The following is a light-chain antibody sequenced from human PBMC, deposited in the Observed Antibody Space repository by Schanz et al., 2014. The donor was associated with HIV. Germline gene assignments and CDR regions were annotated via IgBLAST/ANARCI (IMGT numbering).Light chain of an antibody. CDR1: QNIINY. CDR3: QQPASYPLT. Sequence: DIQMTQSPSSLSASVGDRVTISCRASQNIINYLNWYQQKPGRAPRVLIYAASSLESGVPSRFSGSGSGTDFTLTISSLQPEDFATYYCQQPASYPLTFGGGTKVEIK. CDR2: AAS. J-gene: IGKJ4*01. V-gene: IGKV1-39*01.